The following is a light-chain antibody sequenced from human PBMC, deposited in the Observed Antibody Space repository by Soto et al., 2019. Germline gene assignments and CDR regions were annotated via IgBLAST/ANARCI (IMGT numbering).Light chain of an antibody. V-gene: IGKV3-20*01. Sequence: EIVLTQSPGTLSLSPGERATLSCRASQSFSRSFLAWYQQKPRQAPMLLLYGASSRATGIPDRFSGSGSGTDFTLSIASLDAEDFAVYFCQQYATSPITFGQGTRLEIK. CDR3: QQYATSPIT. CDR2: GAS. CDR1: QSFSRSF. J-gene: IGKJ5*01.